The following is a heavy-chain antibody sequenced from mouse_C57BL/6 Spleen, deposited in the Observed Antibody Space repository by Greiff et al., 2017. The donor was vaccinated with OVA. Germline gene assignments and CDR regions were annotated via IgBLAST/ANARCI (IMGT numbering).Heavy chain of an antibody. D-gene: IGHD1-1*01. J-gene: IGHJ4*01. CDR1: GYSFTGYY. CDR3: ARLLRANYAMDY. Sequence: VQLQQSGPELVKPGASVKISCKTSGYSFTGYYMNWVKQSPEKSLEWIGEINPSTGGTTYNQKFKAKATLTVDKSSSTAYMQLKSLTSEDSAVYDCARLLRANYAMDYWGQGTSVTVSS. CDR2: INPSTGGT. V-gene: IGHV1-42*01.